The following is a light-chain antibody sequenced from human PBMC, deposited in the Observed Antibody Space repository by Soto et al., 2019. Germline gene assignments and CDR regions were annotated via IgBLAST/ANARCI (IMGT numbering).Light chain of an antibody. CDR1: GSDIGSNT. V-gene: IGLV1-44*01. CDR2: SNN. J-gene: IGLJ3*02. Sequence: QSVLTQPPSASGTPEQRVTISCSGSGSDIGSNTVNWYQQLPGTAPKLLIYSNNQWPSGVPDRFSGSKSGTSASLAISGLQSEDEADYYCAAWDDSLNAWVFGGGTKLTVL. CDR3: AAWDDSLNAWV.